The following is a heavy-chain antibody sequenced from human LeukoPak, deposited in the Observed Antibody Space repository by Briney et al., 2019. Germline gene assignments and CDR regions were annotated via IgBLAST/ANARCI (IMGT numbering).Heavy chain of an antibody. D-gene: IGHD6-13*01. J-gene: IGHJ5*02. CDR3: ARAYSSSWYFNWFDP. Sequence: SETLSLTCAVSGGSISSSNWWSWVRQPPGKGLEWIGEIYHSGSTYYNASLESRVTISVDTSKNQFSLKLSSVTAADTAVYYCARAYSSSWYFNWFDPWGQGTLVTVSS. V-gene: IGHV4-4*02. CDR2: IYHSGST. CDR1: GGSISSSNW.